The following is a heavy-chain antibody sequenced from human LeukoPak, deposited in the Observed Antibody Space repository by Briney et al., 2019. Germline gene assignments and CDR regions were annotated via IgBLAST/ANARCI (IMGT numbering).Heavy chain of an antibody. J-gene: IGHJ5*02. V-gene: IGHV5-51*01. CDR2: IYPGDSDT. Sequence: GESLKISCKASGYSFTRHWIAWVRQMPGKGLEWMGIIYPGDSDTRYGPSFEGQVNISVDRSINSVYLEWSGLKPSDTAMYYCARALVVPAALSEGWFDPWGQGTLVTVSS. D-gene: IGHD2-2*01. CDR3: ARALVVPAALSEGWFDP. CDR1: GYSFTRHW.